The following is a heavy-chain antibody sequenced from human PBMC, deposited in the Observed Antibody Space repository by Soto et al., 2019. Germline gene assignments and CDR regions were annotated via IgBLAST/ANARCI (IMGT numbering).Heavy chain of an antibody. CDR3: ASPEVALNY. CDR2: ITRSGITT. J-gene: IGHJ4*02. Sequence: GGSLRLACAASGFTFSIYSMNWVRQAPGKGLEWVSTITRSGITTYYADSVKGRFTISRDNAKKSLYLQMNSLRDEDTAVYYCASPEVALNYWGQGTLVTVSS. V-gene: IGHV3-48*02. D-gene: IGHD2-15*01. CDR1: GFTFSIYS.